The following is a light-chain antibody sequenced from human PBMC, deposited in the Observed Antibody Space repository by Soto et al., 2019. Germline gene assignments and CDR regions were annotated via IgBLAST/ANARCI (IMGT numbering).Light chain of an antibody. J-gene: IGLJ3*02. CDR1: RSDVGGYNY. CDR3: CFYGGRPLVV. V-gene: IGLV2-11*01. CDR2: DVS. Sequence: QSALTQPRSVSGSPGQSVTISCTGTRSDVGGYNYVSWYQQHPGKAPKLMIYDVSKRPSGVPDRFSGPKSDNTASLTISGLQGEGGAGYYLCFYGGRPLVVVGGGTKVTVL.